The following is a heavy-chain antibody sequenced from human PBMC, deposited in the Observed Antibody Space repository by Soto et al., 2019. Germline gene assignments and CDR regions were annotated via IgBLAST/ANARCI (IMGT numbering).Heavy chain of an antibody. Sequence: ESLKTSSTASVYTFTNYCIGWVRQMPGKGPEWMWIIYVGDSDTRYSPSFQGQVTISADKSISTAYRQWSSLKASDTAMYYCPRRGHYYDSSGYYVYYYGMDVWGQGTTVTVSS. CDR1: VYTFTNYC. V-gene: IGHV5-51*01. D-gene: IGHD3-22*01. J-gene: IGHJ6*02. CDR3: PRRGHYYDSSGYYVYYYGMDV. CDR2: IYVGDSDT.